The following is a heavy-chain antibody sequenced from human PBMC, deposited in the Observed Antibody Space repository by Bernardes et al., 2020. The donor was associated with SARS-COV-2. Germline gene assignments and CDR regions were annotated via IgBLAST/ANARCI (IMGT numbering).Heavy chain of an antibody. J-gene: IGHJ3*02. D-gene: IGHD3-16*01. CDR3: ARTMRGRGRGAFDI. CDR1: GYTFTSYD. Sequence: ASVKVSCKASGYTFTSYDINWVRQATGQGLEWMGWMTPNSGNTGYAQKFQGRVTMTRNTSISTAYMELSSLRSEDTAVYYCARTMRGRGRGAFDIWGQGTMVTVSS. CDR2: MTPNSGNT. V-gene: IGHV1-8*01.